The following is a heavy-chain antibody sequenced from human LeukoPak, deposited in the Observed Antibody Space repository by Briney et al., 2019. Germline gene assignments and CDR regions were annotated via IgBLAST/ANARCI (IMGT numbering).Heavy chain of an antibody. J-gene: IGHJ4*02. CDR2: ISYDGSNK. CDR3: AKGGPLGYCTSTSCYTVFH. D-gene: IGHD2-2*02. V-gene: IGHV3-30-3*01. Sequence: GGSLRLSCAASGFTFSSYAMHWVRQAPGRGLEWVAVISYDGSNKYYADSVKGRFTISRDNSKNTLYLQMNSLRAEDTALYYCAKGGPLGYCTSTSCYTVFHWGQGTLVTVSS. CDR1: GFTFSSYA.